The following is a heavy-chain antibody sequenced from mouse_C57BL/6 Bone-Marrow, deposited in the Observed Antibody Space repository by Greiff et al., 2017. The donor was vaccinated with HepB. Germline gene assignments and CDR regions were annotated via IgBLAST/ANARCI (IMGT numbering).Heavy chain of an antibody. Sequence: VQLKQSGADLVKPGASLKLSCAASGFTFSSYGMSWVRQTPDKRLEWVATISSDGSDTYYPDSVKGRCTISRDNATNTLYLQMSSLKSEDTAMYYCARQPYYYGSSYSWFADWGKGTLVTVAA. J-gene: IGHJ3*01. V-gene: IGHV5-6*01. CDR1: GFTFSSYG. CDR2: ISSDGSDT. CDR3: ARQPYYYGSSYSWFAD. D-gene: IGHD1-1*01.